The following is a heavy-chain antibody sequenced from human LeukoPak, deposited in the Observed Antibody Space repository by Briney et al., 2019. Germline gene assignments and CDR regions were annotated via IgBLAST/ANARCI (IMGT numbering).Heavy chain of an antibody. J-gene: IGHJ4*02. CDR1: GYSISSGYY. Sequence: SETLSLTCTVSGYSISSGYYWSWIRQPAGKGLEWIGRIHPSGSTNYNPSLKSRVTLSVDTSKNEFSLKLSSVTAADTAVYYCARGPPPDLDYWGRGTLVTVSS. V-gene: IGHV4-4*07. CDR3: ARGPPPDLDY. CDR2: IHPSGST.